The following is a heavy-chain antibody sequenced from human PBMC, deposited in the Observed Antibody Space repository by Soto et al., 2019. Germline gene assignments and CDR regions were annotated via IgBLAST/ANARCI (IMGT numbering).Heavy chain of an antibody. J-gene: IGHJ6*02. V-gene: IGHV1-69*01. D-gene: IGHD2-15*01. CDR1: GGTFSSYA. Sequence: QVQLVQSGAEVKKPGSSVKVSCQAPGGTFSSYAISWVRQAPGQGLEWMGGIIPIFGTAHYAQKFQGRVTITADESTSTGYMELSSLRSEDTAVYYCARSQGGSSSLDIYYYYYYGMDVWGQGTTVTVSS. CDR3: ARSQGGSSSLDIYYYYYYGMDV. CDR2: IIPIFGTA.